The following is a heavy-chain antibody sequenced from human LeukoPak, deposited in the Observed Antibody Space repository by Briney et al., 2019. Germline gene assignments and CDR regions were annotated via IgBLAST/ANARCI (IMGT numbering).Heavy chain of an antibody. V-gene: IGHV3-74*01. CDR1: GFTFSSHW. D-gene: IGHD2-8*01. CDR2: INSDGSDT. CDR3: ARDRLTNDAFDI. Sequence: GGSLRLSCAASGFTFSSHWMHWVRQAPGKGLVWVSRINSDGSDTSYADSVKGRFTISRDNAKSTLFLQMNSLRAEDTAMYYCARDRLTNDAFDIWGQGTMVTVSS. J-gene: IGHJ3*02.